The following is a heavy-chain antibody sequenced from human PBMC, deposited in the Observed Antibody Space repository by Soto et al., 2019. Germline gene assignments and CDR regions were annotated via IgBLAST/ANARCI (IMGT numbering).Heavy chain of an antibody. Sequence: SETLSLTCTVSGGSISSSSYYWGWIRQPPGKGLEWIGSVYYSGSTYYNPSLKSRVTISVDTSKNQFSLKLSSVTAAVTAVYYCARLAPLPYYDILTVYYKAFDYWGQGTLVTVSS. D-gene: IGHD3-9*01. CDR2: VYYSGST. CDR1: GGSISSSSYY. J-gene: IGHJ4*02. V-gene: IGHV4-39*01. CDR3: ARLAPLPYYDILTVYYKAFDY.